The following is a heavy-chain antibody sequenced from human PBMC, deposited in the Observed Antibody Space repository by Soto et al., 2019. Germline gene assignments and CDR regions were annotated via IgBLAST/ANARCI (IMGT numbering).Heavy chain of an antibody. J-gene: IGHJ4*02. CDR1: GFTFSSYG. V-gene: IGHV3-30*18. CDR2: ISYDGSNK. CDR3: AKSEWGSPTTSFDY. D-gene: IGHD1-26*01. Sequence: LSLSCAASGFTFSSYGMHWVRQAPGKGLEWVAVISYDGSNKYYADSVKGRFTISRDNSKNTLYLQMNSLRAEDTAVYYCAKSEWGSPTTSFDYWGQGTLVTVSS.